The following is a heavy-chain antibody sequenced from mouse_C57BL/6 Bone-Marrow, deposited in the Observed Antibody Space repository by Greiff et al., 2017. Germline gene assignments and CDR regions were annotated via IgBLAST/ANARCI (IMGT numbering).Heavy chain of an antibody. CDR3: VGELGDAMDY. Sequence: EVKVEESGGGLVQPTGSLKLSCAASGFTFNTYAMHWVRQAPGKGLEWVARIRSKSSNYATYYADSVKNRITISSDDSQSMLYLPMNNLKTEDTAVYYCVGELGDAMDYWGQGTSVTVSS. J-gene: IGHJ4*01. D-gene: IGHD4-1*01. CDR1: GFTFNTYA. CDR2: IRSKSSNYAT. V-gene: IGHV10-3*01.